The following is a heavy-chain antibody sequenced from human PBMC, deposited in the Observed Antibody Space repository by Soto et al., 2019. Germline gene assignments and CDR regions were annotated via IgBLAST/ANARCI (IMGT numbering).Heavy chain of an antibody. CDR3: VRPQISPPTRRAASARGGIDV. Sequence: QVQLVESGGGVVQPGRSLRLSCAASGFNFNNYGMHWVRQAPGKGLEWVAVIWNDGNGYYYANSVKGRFTISRDNYKNTPFLQMSSLRAEDTAGYYWVRPQISPPTRRAASARGGIDVWGQGTTVTVSS. CDR1: GFNFNNYG. D-gene: IGHD6-13*01. J-gene: IGHJ6*01. CDR2: IWNDGNGY. V-gene: IGHV3-33*01.